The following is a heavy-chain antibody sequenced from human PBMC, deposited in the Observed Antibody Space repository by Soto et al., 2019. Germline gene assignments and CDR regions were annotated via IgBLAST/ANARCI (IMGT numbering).Heavy chain of an antibody. J-gene: IGHJ6*02. Sequence: PGGSLRLSCAASGFSFSDSGMHWVRQPPGKGLEWVAVIWHDGSNKYYADSVKGRLTISRDNAKNTLYLQMKSLRVEDTAVYYYARAYKNRAPEEPYYYSWDAWGQGTSVTVSS. CDR2: IWHDGSNK. CDR3: ARAYKNRAPEEPYYYSWDA. CDR1: GFSFSDSG. V-gene: IGHV3-33*01. D-gene: IGHD1-1*01.